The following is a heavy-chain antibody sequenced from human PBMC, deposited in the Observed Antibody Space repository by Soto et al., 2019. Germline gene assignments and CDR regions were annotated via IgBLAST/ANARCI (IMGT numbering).Heavy chain of an antibody. V-gene: IGHV3-13*01. Sequence: PGGSLRLSCAASGFTFSDYYIHWFRQTTGKRLDWVSIIGTAGDAYYPGSVKGRFTISRENGKNSLRLQMNSLRSGYTAVYYCARGTVNGYYYGLDVWDPGTTLTVSS. CDR1: GFTFSDYY. J-gene: IGHJ6*01. CDR3: ARGTVNGYYYGLDV. CDR2: IGTAGDA. D-gene: IGHD3-22*01.